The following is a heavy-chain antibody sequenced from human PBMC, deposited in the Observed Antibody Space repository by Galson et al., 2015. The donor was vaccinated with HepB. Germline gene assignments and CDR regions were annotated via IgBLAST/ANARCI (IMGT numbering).Heavy chain of an antibody. J-gene: IGHJ6*03. CDR2: ISYDGSNK. CDR1: GFTFSSYG. D-gene: IGHD6-13*01. Sequence: SLRLSCAASGFTFSSYGMHWVRQAPGKGLEWVAVISYDGSNKYYADSVKGRFTISRDNSKNTLYLQMNSLRAEDTAVYYCAGNIAAAGKGGAFYYYMDVWGKGTTVTVSS. V-gene: IGHV3-30*03. CDR3: AGNIAAAGKGGAFYYYMDV.